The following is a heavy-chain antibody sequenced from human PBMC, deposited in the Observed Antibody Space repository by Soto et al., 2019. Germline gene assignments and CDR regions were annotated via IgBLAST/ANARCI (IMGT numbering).Heavy chain of an antibody. Sequence: SETLSLTCTVSGGSISSGDYYWSWVRQPPGKGLEWIGYIYYSGSTYYNPSLKSRVTISVDTSKNQFSLKLSSVTAADTAVYYCARDWGIQLWLGKNYYYGMDVWGQGTTVTVSS. CDR1: GGSISSGDYY. CDR2: IYYSGST. V-gene: IGHV4-30-4*01. J-gene: IGHJ6*02. D-gene: IGHD5-18*01. CDR3: ARDWGIQLWLGKNYYYGMDV.